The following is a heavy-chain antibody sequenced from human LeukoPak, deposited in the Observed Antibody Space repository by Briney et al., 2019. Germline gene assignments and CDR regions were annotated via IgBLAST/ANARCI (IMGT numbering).Heavy chain of an antibody. V-gene: IGHV1-18*01. CDR2: ISGYNGNT. Sequence: ASVKVSCKASGCTFTSYAISWVRLAPGQGLEWMGWISGYNGNTKYAQKVQGRVTMTTDTSTSTAYMELRSLRSDDTAVYYCARGYSYGSDYYYGMDVWGQGTTVTVSS. J-gene: IGHJ6*02. CDR3: ARGYSYGSDYYYGMDV. CDR1: GCTFTSYA. D-gene: IGHD5-18*01.